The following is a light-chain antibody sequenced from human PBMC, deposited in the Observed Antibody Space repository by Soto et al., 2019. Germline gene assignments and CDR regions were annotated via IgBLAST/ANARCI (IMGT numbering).Light chain of an antibody. V-gene: IGLV1-40*01. Sequence: QSVLTQPPSVSGAPGQRVTISCTGNNSNIGGGYDVHWYQQLPGTAPKLLICGNNNRPSGVPDRFSGSKSYASASLAITGLQSEDEADYYCHSYDMRLSGSVFGGGTKVTVL. J-gene: IGLJ2*01. CDR2: GNN. CDR3: HSYDMRLSGSV. CDR1: NSNIGGGYD.